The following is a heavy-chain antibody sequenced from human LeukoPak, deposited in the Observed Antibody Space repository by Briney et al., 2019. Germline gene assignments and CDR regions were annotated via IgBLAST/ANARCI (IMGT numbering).Heavy chain of an antibody. CDR3: ARGVVAAAGRTFDF. D-gene: IGHD6-13*01. CDR2: IYNSGST. V-gene: IGHV4-61*10. J-gene: IGHJ4*02. CDR1: GGSISSGSYY. Sequence: PSETLSLTCTVSGGSISSGSYYWSWIRQPAGKGLEWIGYIYNSGSTSYNPSLKSRVTISLDTSQNQFSLKLSSLTAADTAVYYCARGVVAAAGRTFDFWGQGTLVTVSS.